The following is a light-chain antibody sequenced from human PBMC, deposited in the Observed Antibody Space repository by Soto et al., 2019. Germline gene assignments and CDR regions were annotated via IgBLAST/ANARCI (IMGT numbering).Light chain of an antibody. V-gene: IGKV3-11*01. Sequence: EIVLTQSPATLSLSPGERATLSCRASQSVSSSLAWYQQKPAQAPRLLIYDASNRATGTPARFSGSGSGTDFTLTISSLEPEDFAVYYCQQRSNWPLTFGGGTKVEIK. J-gene: IGKJ4*02. CDR1: QSVSSS. CDR3: QQRSNWPLT. CDR2: DAS.